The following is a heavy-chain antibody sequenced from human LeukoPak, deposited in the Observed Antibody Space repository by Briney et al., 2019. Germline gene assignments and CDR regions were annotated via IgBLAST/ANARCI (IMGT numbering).Heavy chain of an antibody. CDR1: GGSISNYY. CDR2: IYYSAST. V-gene: IGHV4-59*08. J-gene: IGHJ5*02. Sequence: PSETLSLTCTVSGGSISNYYWTWIRQPPGKGLEWIGYIYYSASTNYNPSLKSRVTISVDTSKNQFSLKLSSVTAADTAVYYCAKLGSGTNNWFDPWGQGTLVTVSS. D-gene: IGHD3-10*01. CDR3: AKLGSGTNNWFDP.